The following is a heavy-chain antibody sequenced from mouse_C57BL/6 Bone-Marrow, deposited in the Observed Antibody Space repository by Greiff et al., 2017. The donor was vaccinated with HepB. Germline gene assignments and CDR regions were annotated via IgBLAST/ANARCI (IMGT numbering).Heavy chain of an antibody. CDR2: IYPGGGYT. J-gene: IGHJ3*01. CDR3: ARKGIYQGTWFAY. V-gene: IGHV1-63*01. Sequence: VQLQQSGAELVRPGTSVKMSCKASGYTFTNYWIGWAKQRPGHGLEWIGDIYPGGGYTNYNEKFKGKATLTSDKSSSTAYMQFSSLTSEDSAIYDCARKGIYQGTWFAYWGQGTLVTVSA. CDR1: GYTFTNYW. D-gene: IGHD2-1*01.